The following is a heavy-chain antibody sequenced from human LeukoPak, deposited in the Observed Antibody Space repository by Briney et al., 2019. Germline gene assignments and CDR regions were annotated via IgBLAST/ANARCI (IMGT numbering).Heavy chain of an antibody. J-gene: IGHJ3*02. CDR2: IYYSGST. CDR3: ARVSYYDSSAGAFDI. CDR1: GGSISSGGYY. Sequence: TLSLTCTVSGGSISSGGYYWSWIRQHPGKGLEWIGYIYYSGSTYYNPSLKSRVTISVDTSKNQFSLKLSSVTAADTAVYYCARVSYYDSSAGAFDIWGQGTMVTVSS. V-gene: IGHV4-31*03. D-gene: IGHD3-22*01.